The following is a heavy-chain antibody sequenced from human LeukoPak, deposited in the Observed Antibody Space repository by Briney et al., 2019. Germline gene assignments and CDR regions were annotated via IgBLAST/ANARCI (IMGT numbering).Heavy chain of an antibody. D-gene: IGHD3-3*01. CDR3: AKSGDFWSGYYDTYYYGMDV. Sequence: GGSLRLSCAASGFTFSSSAMSWVRQVPGKGLEWVSAISGSGGSTYYADSVKGRFTISRDNSKNTLYLQMNSLRAEDTAVYYCAKSGDFWSGYYDTYYYGMDVWGQGTTVTVSS. J-gene: IGHJ6*02. CDR1: GFTFSSSA. V-gene: IGHV3-23*01. CDR2: ISGSGGST.